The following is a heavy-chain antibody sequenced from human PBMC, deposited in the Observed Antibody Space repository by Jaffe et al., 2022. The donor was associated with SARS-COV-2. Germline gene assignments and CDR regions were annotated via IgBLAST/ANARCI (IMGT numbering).Heavy chain of an antibody. CDR3: VRDGDRYGIPFDT. Sequence: EVQLLESGGDLVQPGGSLRLSCAASGFIFNSDAMSWVRQAPGKGLEWVAIISASGSATFYADSVKGRFTISRDDSKSTVFLQMKSLRGEDTATYYCVRDGDRYGIPFDTWGQGTLVTVSS. CDR2: ISASGSAT. CDR1: GFIFNSDA. D-gene: IGHD3-10*01. J-gene: IGHJ4*02. V-gene: IGHV3-23*01.